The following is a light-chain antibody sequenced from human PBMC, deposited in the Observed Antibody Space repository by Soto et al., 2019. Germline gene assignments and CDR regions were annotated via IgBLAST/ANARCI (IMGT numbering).Light chain of an antibody. CDR3: AAWDDSLSAWV. Sequence: QSMLTPPPSASGTPGQRVTISCSGGRYNVGKNLVYWYQQRPGTAPKLIIFKNNQRPSGVPDRFSGSNSGSSASLAISGLRSEDEADYFCAAWDDSLSAWVFGGGTKVTVL. CDR1: RYNVGKNL. CDR2: KNN. J-gene: IGLJ3*02. V-gene: IGLV1-47*01.